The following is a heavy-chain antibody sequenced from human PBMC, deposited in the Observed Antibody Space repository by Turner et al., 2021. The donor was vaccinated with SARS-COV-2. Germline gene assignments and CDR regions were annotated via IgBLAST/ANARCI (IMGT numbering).Heavy chain of an antibody. CDR3: ARDLFQDYGSGSYRLDY. J-gene: IGHJ4*02. CDR2: IWYDGSNK. V-gene: IGHV3-33*01. CDR1: RFTFSSYG. D-gene: IGHD3-10*01. Sequence: QVQLVESGGGVVQPGRSLRLSCAASRFTFSSYGMHWVRQPPGKGLEWVALIWYDGSNKYYADSVEGRFTISRDNSKNTLYLQMNSLRAEDTAVYYCARDLFQDYGSGSYRLDYWGQGTLVTVSS.